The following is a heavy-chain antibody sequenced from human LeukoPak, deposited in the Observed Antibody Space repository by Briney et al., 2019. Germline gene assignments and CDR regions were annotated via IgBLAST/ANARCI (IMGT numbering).Heavy chain of an antibody. CDR2: IYYSGST. Sequence: PSETLSLTCTVSGGSISSSSYYWGWIRQPPGKGLEWIGSIYYSGSTNYNPSLKSRVTISVDTSKNQFSLKLSSVTAADTAVYYCARRAASSDPYYGMDVWGQGTTVTVSS. CDR3: ARRAASSDPYYGMDV. V-gene: IGHV4-39*07. D-gene: IGHD6-25*01. CDR1: GGSISSSSYY. J-gene: IGHJ6*02.